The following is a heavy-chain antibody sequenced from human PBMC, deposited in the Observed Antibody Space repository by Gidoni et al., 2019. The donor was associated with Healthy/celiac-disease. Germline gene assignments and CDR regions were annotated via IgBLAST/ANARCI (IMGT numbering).Heavy chain of an antibody. J-gene: IGHJ4*02. CDR1: GFTFSTYA. Sequence: QVQLVESGGGVVHPGTALRLSCAAPGFTFSTYAMHWVRQAPGKGLEWVAVISFDGSNKYYADSVKGRFTISKDNSKNTLYLQMNSLRAEDTAVYYCARVGATWQWLADWGQGTLVTVSS. D-gene: IGHD6-19*01. CDR3: ARVGATWQWLAD. V-gene: IGHV3-30-3*01. CDR2: ISFDGSNK.